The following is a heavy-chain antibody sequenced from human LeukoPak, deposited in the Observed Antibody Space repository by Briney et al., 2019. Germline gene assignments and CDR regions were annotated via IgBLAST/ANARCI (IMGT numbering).Heavy chain of an antibody. V-gene: IGHV4-39*01. CDR2: IYYSGST. Sequence: SETLSLTCTVSGGSFSSSSYYWGWIRQPPGKGLEWIGSIYYSGSTYYNPSLKSRVTISAATSKNQFSLKLTSVTAADTAVYYCVSIVATRRGFDYWGQGTLVTVSS. CDR3: VSIVATRRGFDY. CDR1: GGSFSSSSYY. D-gene: IGHD5-12*01. J-gene: IGHJ4*02.